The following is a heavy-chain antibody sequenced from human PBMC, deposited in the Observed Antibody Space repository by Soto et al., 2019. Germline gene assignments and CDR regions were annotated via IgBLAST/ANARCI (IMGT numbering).Heavy chain of an antibody. J-gene: IGHJ4*02. V-gene: IGHV4-34*01. CDR2: INHSGST. D-gene: IGHD3-10*01. Sequence: ETLSLTCAVYGGSFSGYYWSWIRQPPGKGLEWIGEINHSGSTNYNPSLKSRVTISVDTSKNQFSLKLSSVTAADTAVYYCARGRVALLLWFGELSNLFDYWGQGTLVTVSS. CDR3: ARGRVALLLWFGELSNLFDY. CDR1: GGSFSGYY.